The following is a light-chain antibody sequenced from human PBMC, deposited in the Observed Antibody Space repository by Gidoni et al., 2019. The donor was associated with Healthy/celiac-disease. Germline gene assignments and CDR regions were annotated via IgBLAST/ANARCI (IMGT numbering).Light chain of an antibody. CDR1: SSNIGAGYD. Sequence: QSVLTQPPSVSGAPGQMVTISCTGSSSNIGAGYDVHWYQQLPGTAPNLLIYGNSNRPSGVPDRFSGSKSGTSASLAITGLQAEDEADYYCQSYDSSLSGDWVFGGGTKLTVL. J-gene: IGLJ3*02. V-gene: IGLV1-40*01. CDR2: GNS. CDR3: QSYDSSLSGDWV.